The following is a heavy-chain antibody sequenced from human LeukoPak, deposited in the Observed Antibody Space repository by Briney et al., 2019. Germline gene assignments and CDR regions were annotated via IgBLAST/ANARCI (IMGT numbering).Heavy chain of an antibody. CDR1: GYTFTGYY. CDR3: AKDVSFRSGGWYTFDY. V-gene: IGHV3-30*18. J-gene: IGHJ4*02. D-gene: IGHD6-19*01. Sequence: SCKASGYTFTGYYMHWVRQAPGKGLEWVAVISYDGSNKYYADSVKGRFTISRDNSKNTLYLQMNSLRAEDTAVYYCAKDVSFRSGGWYTFDYWGQGTLVTVSS. CDR2: ISYDGSNK.